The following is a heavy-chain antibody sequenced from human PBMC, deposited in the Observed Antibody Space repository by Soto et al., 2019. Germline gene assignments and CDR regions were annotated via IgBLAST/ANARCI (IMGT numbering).Heavy chain of an antibody. V-gene: IGHV4-59*08. CDR3: ARGHSIMITFGGVIGPFDAFDI. D-gene: IGHD3-16*02. Sequence: SETLSLTCTVSGGSISSYYWSWIRQPPGKGLEWIGYIYYSGSTNYNPSLKSRVTISVDTSKNQFSLKLSSVTAADTAVYYCARGHSIMITFGGVIGPFDAFDIWGQGTMVTVSS. CDR2: IYYSGST. J-gene: IGHJ3*02. CDR1: GGSISSYY.